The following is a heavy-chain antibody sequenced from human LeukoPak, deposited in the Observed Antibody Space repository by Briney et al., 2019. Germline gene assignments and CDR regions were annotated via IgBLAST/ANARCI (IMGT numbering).Heavy chain of an antibody. CDR3: AGTIVVVPAAINYYYYYGMDV. CDR2: IYYSGST. J-gene: IGHJ6*02. Sequence: SETLSLTCTVSGGSISSGDHYWSWIRQPPGKGLEWIGYIYYSGSTYYNPSLKSRVTISLDTSKNQFSLKLSSVTAADTAVYYCAGTIVVVPAAINYYYYYGMDVWGQGTTVTVSS. CDR1: GGSISSGDHY. V-gene: IGHV4-30-4*01. D-gene: IGHD2-2*02.